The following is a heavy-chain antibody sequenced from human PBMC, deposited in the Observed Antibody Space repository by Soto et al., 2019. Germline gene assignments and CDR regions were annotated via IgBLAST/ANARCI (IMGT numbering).Heavy chain of an antibody. CDR3: ASTRSVWRIVVVTKCTWFDP. Sequence: QVQLVQSGAEVKKPGSSVKVSCKASGGTFSSYTISWVRQAPGQGLEWMGRIIPILGIANYAQKFQGRVTITADKPTSTAYMELSSLRSEDTAVYYCASTRSVWRIVVVTKCTWFDPWGQGTLVTVSS. V-gene: IGHV1-69*02. CDR1: GGTFSSYT. D-gene: IGHD2-21*02. CDR2: IIPILGIA. J-gene: IGHJ5*02.